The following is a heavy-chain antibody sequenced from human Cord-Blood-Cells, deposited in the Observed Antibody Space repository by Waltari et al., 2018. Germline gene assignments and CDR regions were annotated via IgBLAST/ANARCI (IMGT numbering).Heavy chain of an antibody. CDR2: SNPNSGGT. CDR1: GYTFTGYY. CDR3: ARVPFPSLGPTRNWYFDL. Sequence: QVQLVQSGAEVKKPGASVKVSCKASGYTFTGYYMHWVRQAPGQGLEWMGWSNPNSGGTNYAQKFQGRVTMTRDTSISTAYMELSRLRSDDTAVYYCARVPFPSLGPTRNWYFDLWGRGTLVTVSS. V-gene: IGHV1-2*02. J-gene: IGHJ2*01. D-gene: IGHD3-16*01.